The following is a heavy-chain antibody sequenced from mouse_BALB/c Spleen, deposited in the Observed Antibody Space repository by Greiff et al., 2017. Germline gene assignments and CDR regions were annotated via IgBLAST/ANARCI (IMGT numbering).Heavy chain of an antibody. J-gene: IGHJ4*01. CDR2: ISTYYGDA. D-gene: IGHD1-1*01. Sequence: QVQLKQSGAELVRPGVSVKISCKGSGYTFTDYAMHWVKQSHAKCLEWIGVISTYYGDASYNQKFKGKATMTVDKSSSTAYMELARLTSGDSAIYYCARSDYGSTNYYAMDYWGQGTSVTVSS. CDR3: ARSDYGSTNYYAMDY. V-gene: IGHV1S137*01. CDR1: GYTFTDYA.